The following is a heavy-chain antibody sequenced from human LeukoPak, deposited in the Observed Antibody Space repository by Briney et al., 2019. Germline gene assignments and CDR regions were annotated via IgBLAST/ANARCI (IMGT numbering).Heavy chain of an antibody. J-gene: IGHJ4*02. CDR3: ARDRGWVDY. Sequence: GGSLRLSCAASGFTFSDYYMSWIRQAPGKGLEWVSVIYSGGSTYYADSVKGRFTISRDNSKNTLYLQMNSLRAEDTAVYYCARDRGWVDYWGQGTLVTVSS. V-gene: IGHV3-66*01. CDR1: GFTFSDYY. D-gene: IGHD6-19*01. CDR2: IYSGGST.